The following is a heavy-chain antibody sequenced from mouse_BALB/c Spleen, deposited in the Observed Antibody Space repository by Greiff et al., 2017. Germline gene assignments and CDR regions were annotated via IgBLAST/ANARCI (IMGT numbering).Heavy chain of an antibody. Sequence: LEESGPELVKPGASVKISCKASGYTFTDYYINWVKQKPGQGLEWIGWIYPGSGNTKYNEKFKGKATLTVDTSSSTAYVQLSSLTSEDTAVYFCARSTMTFDYRGPGATLTVSS. CDR2: IYPGSGNT. D-gene: IGHD2-4*01. J-gene: IGHJ2*01. CDR3: ARSTMTFDY. V-gene: IGHV1-84*02. CDR1: GYTFTDYY.